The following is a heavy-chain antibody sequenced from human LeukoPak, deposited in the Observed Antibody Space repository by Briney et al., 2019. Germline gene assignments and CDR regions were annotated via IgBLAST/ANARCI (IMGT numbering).Heavy chain of an antibody. J-gene: IGHJ4*02. CDR1: GYTFTGYY. Sequence: ASVKVSCKASGYTFTGYYMHWVRQAPGQGLEWMGWINPNSGGTNYAQKFQGRVTMTRDTSISTAYMELSRLRSDATAVSYCARPPDDFWSGYSPDWGQGTLVTVSS. CDR3: ARPPDDFWSGYSPD. D-gene: IGHD3-3*01. V-gene: IGHV1-2*02. CDR2: INPNSGGT.